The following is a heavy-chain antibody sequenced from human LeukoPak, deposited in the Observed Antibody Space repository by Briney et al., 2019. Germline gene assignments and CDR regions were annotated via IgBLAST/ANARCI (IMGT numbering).Heavy chain of an antibody. CDR1: GFTFSNAW. CDR2: IKSKTGGGTT. Sequence: PGGSLRLSCAASGFTFSNAWMSWVRQAPGKGLEWVGRIKSKTGGGTTDYAAPVKGRFTISRDDSKNTLYLQMNSLKTEDTAVYYCTTLKDIVVVVAATPDYYYYMDVWGEGTTVTVSS. J-gene: IGHJ6*03. CDR3: TTLKDIVVVVAATPDYYYYMDV. D-gene: IGHD2-15*01. V-gene: IGHV3-15*01.